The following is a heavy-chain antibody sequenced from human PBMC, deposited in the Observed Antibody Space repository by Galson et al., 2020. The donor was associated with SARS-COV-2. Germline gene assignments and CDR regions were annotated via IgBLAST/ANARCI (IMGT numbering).Heavy chain of an antibody. D-gene: IGHD2-15*01. CDR1: GFTFSNYW. J-gene: IGHJ1*01. CDR2: IQADGRDT. V-gene: IGHV3-7*03. Sequence: GGSLRLSCAASGFTFSNYWMAWVRQAPGKGLEWVAKIQADGRDTWYVESVKGRFTMSRDNAGNSVYLQMNSLTVEDTAIYYCGRIESGGRQYFQFWGQGTLAIVSS. CDR3: GRIESGGRQYFQF.